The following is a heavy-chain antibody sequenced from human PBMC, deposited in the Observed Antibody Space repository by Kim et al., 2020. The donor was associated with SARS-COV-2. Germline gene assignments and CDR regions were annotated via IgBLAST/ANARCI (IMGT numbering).Heavy chain of an antibody. D-gene: IGHD3-16*01. J-gene: IGHJ6*02. Sequence: SQTLSLTCAISGDSVSSNSAAWNWIRQSPSRGLEWLGRTYYRSKWYNDYAVSVKSRITINPDTSKNQFSLQLNSVTPEDTAVYYCARGAWGSYGYNYYYGMDVWGQGTTVTVSS. CDR3: ARGAWGSYGYNYYYGMDV. CDR1: GDSVSSNSAA. CDR2: TYYRSKWYN. V-gene: IGHV6-1*01.